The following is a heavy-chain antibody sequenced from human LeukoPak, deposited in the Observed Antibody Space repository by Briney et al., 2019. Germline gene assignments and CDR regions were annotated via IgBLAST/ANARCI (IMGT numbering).Heavy chain of an antibody. D-gene: IGHD6-19*01. J-gene: IGHJ4*02. Sequence: GGSLRLSCADSGFNFSDYYTSWIRRTPGKGLEWVSYINTRGHAIYYADSVKGRFTISRDNAKDSLYLQMNSLRAEDTAVYYCARPGIPVACKDFWGQGTLVTVSS. V-gene: IGHV3-11*01. CDR3: ARPGIPVACKDF. CDR2: INTRGHAI. CDR1: GFNFSDYY.